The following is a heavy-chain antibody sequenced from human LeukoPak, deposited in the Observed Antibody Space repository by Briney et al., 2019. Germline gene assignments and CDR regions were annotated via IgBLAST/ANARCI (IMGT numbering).Heavy chain of an antibody. J-gene: IGHJ4*02. CDR2: IYTSGST. Sequence: SETLSLTCTVSGGSISSYYWSWIRQPPGKGLEWIGYIYTSGSTNYNPSLKSRVTISVDTSKNQFSLKLSSVTAADTAVYYCARGVVPAKSFDYWGQGTLVTVSS. D-gene: IGHD2-2*01. V-gene: IGHV4-4*09. CDR1: GGSISSYY. CDR3: ARGVVPAKSFDY.